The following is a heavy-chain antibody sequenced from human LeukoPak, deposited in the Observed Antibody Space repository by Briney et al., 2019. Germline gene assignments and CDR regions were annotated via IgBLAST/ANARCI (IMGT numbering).Heavy chain of an antibody. CDR3: ARGGNYYDSSGYYSQAIDV. D-gene: IGHD3-22*01. CDR1: GYTFTSYD. V-gene: IGHV1-8*03. CDR2: MNTNSGNT. Sequence: GASVKVSCKASGYTFTSYDINWVRQATGQGLEWMGWMNTNSGNTGYAQKFQGRVTITRNTSISTAYMELSSLRSEDTAVYYCARGGNYYDSSGYYSQAIDVWGQGTLVTVSS. J-gene: IGHJ4*02.